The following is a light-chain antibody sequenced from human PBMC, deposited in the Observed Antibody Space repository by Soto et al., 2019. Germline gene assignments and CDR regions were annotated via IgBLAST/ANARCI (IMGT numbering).Light chain of an antibody. CDR1: SFNIGGNT. J-gene: IGLJ3*02. CDR3: AAWDDSLNGWV. CDR2: SNN. V-gene: IGLV1-44*01. Sequence: QSVLTQAPSTSGTPGQRVTISCSGSSFNIGGNTVNWFQQLPGTAPTLLIFSNNQRPSGVPDRFSGSKSATSASLAISGLQSEDEADYYCAAWDDSLNGWVFGGGTKLTVL.